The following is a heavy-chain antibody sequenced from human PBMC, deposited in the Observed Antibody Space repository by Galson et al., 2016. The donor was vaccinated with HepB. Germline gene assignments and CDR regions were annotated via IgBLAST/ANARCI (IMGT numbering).Heavy chain of an antibody. V-gene: IGHV3-30*18. CDR2: VSYAGRNK. CDR3: AKNDILAGYSAFDY. D-gene: IGHD3-9*01. CDR1: GFAFSNYA. Sequence: SLRLSCAASGFAFSNYAMHWVRQAPGTGLEWVAVVSYAGRNKYYAASVKGRFTIYRDNSKNTVYLQMNRLRVEDTAVYYCAKNDILAGYSAFDYWGQGTLVTVSS. J-gene: IGHJ4*02.